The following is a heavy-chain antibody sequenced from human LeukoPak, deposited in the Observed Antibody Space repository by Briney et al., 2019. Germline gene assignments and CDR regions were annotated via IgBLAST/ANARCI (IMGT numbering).Heavy chain of an antibody. CDR1: GYTFTRYG. V-gene: IGHV1-18*01. D-gene: IGHD3-3*01. J-gene: IGHJ5*02. CDR3: ARGARRITIFGVPSGDWFDP. CDR2: INAYNGNT. Sequence: ASVKVSCKASGYTFTRYGIRSVRQAPGQGREGMGWINAYNGNTNYAQKLQGRVTMTTDTSTSTAYMELRSLRSDDTAVHYCARGARRITIFGVPSGDWFDPWGQGTLVTVSS.